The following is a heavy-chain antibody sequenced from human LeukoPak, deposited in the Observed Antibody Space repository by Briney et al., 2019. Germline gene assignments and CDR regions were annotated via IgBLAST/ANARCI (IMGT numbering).Heavy chain of an antibody. J-gene: IGHJ4*02. D-gene: IGHD3-22*01. CDR1: GYIFTAHG. V-gene: IGHV1-18*01. Sequence: EASVKVSCKASGYIFTAHGISWVRQAPGQGLEWMGWISAYDGNTNYAQNLQGRVTMTTDTSTSTAYMELRSLRSDDTAVYYCARGTTSYYYDSNGYYYFDYWGQGTLVTVSS. CDR2: ISAYDGNT. CDR3: ARGTTSYYYDSNGYYYFDY.